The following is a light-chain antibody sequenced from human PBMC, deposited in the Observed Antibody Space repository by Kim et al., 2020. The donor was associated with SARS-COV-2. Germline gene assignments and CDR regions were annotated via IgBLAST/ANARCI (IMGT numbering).Light chain of an antibody. CDR2: YDS. Sequence: SAAPGKTATIPGGGDNMGSKNVHGYQQKPGQAPVVVISYDSDRPSGIPDRFSGSNSGNTATLTISRVEAGDEADYYCQVWDSSVVFGGGTKLTVL. CDR3: QVWDSSVV. V-gene: IGLV3-21*04. CDR1: NMGSKN. J-gene: IGLJ3*02.